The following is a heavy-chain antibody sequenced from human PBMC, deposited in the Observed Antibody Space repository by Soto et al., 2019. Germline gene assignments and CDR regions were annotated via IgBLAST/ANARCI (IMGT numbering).Heavy chain of an antibody. CDR2: INWKGGSI. V-gene: IGHV3-20*04. J-gene: IGHJ4*02. CDR3: ARVGGYYYDSFDY. Sequence: EVQLVESGGGVVRPGGSLRLSCAASGFTFDDYGMSWVRQPPGKGLEWVYGINWKGGSIGHADSVKGRFTISRDNAKNSLYLQMTSLRAVDTALYYCARVGGYYYDSFDYWGQGTLVTVSS. CDR1: GFTFDDYG. D-gene: IGHD3-22*01.